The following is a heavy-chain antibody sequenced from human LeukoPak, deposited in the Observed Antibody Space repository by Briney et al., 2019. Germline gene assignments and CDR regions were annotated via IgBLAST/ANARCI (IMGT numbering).Heavy chain of an antibody. V-gene: IGHV3-11*04. D-gene: IGHD4-17*01. J-gene: IGHJ4*02. CDR2: ISSSGKTV. CDR1: GFTFSDYY. Sequence: GGSLRLSCAASGFTFSDYYMNWIRQAPGKGLQWVSSISSSGKTVYYADSVKGRFTISRDNAENSLFLQMNSLRAGDTAVYYCARDLATVTTTEYWGQGTLVTVSS. CDR3: ARDLATVTTTEY.